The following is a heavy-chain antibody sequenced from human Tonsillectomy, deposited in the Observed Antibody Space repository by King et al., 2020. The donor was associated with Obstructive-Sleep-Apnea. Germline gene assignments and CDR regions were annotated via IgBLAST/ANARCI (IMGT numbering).Heavy chain of an antibody. CDR2: IIPILGIL. Sequence: VQLVQSGAEVKKPGSSVKVSCKASGGTFSSDAISWGRQAPGQGLEWMGGIIPILGILNYAQKFQGRGTITAEQSTSTAYMELSSLRAEDTAVFYCASSTRTYSSGWYRTGYYYGMDVWGQGTTVTVSS. D-gene: IGHD6-19*01. J-gene: IGHJ6*02. V-gene: IGHV1-69*04. CDR3: ASSTRTYSSGWYRTGYYYGMDV. CDR1: GGTFSSDA.